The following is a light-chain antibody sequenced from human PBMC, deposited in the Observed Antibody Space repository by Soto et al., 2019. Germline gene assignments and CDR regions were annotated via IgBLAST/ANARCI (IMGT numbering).Light chain of an antibody. J-gene: IGKJ1*01. CDR2: AQS. CDR1: QHISDY. V-gene: IGKV1-39*01. Sequence: EIPLTQSPSSLAASVGDRVTITCRASQHISDYINWYQQKPGKAPKLLIYAQSNLQSGVPSRFTGSRSGTAFSLTITSLQVEDFATYYCQQSYSAPQTFGQGTKVDIK. CDR3: QQSYSAPQT.